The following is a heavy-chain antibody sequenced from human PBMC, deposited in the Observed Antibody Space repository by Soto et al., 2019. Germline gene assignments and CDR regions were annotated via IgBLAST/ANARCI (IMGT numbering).Heavy chain of an antibody. CDR1: GYTFTSYP. V-gene: IGHV1-3*05. Sequence: QVQLVQSEPEEKKPGASVKVSCKASGYTFTSYPLNWLRQAPGQRPEWMGWINAGNGATKYSQKFQGRVSITRDTSASTTYMQLSRLRFDDTAVYYCATDRGGYCSGGSCSEAWFDPWGQGTLVTVSS. CDR3: ATDRGGYCSGGSCSEAWFDP. J-gene: IGHJ5*02. CDR2: INAGNGAT. D-gene: IGHD2-15*01.